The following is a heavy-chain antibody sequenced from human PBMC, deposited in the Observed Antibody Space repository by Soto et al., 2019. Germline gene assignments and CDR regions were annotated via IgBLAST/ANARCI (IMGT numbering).Heavy chain of an antibody. CDR2: IWYDGSNK. Sequence: GGSLRLSCAASGFTFSSYGMHWVRQAPGKGLEWVAVIWYDGSNKYYAASVKGRFTISRDNSKNTLYLQMNSLRAEDTAVYYCARGPTQAYCGGDCYVNWYFDLWGRGTLVTVSS. V-gene: IGHV3-33*01. CDR1: GFTFSSYG. CDR3: ARGPTQAYCGGDCYVNWYFDL. D-gene: IGHD2-21*02. J-gene: IGHJ2*01.